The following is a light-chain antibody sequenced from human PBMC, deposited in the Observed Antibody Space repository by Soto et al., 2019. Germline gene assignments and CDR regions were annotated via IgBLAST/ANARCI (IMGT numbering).Light chain of an antibody. CDR2: GAS. J-gene: IGKJ1*01. CDR3: QQHDNWPRT. V-gene: IGKV3-15*01. Sequence: EIVMTQSPATLSVSPGERATLSCRASHSVRSNLAWYQQKPGQAPRLLIYGASTRATGIPGSFSGSGSGTDFTLTISSLQSEDFAVYYCQQHDNWPRTFGQGTKVEI. CDR1: HSVRSN.